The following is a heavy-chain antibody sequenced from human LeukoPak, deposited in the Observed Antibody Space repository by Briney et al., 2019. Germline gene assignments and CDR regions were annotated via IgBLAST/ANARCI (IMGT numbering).Heavy chain of an antibody. CDR1: GFTFSGYS. J-gene: IGHJ3*02. V-gene: IGHV3-21*01. D-gene: IGHD6-13*01. Sequence: KPGGSLRLSCAASGFTFSGYSMNWVRQAPGKGLEWVSSISSSSSYIYYADSVKGRFTISRDNAKNSLYLQMNSLRAEDTAVYYCASEYSSSWYRGAFDIWGQGTMVTVSS. CDR2: ISSSSSYI. CDR3: ASEYSSSWYRGAFDI.